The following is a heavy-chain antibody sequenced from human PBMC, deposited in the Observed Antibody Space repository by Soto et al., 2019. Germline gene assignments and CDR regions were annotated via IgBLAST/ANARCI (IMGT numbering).Heavy chain of an antibody. CDR2: ISGSGGST. J-gene: IGHJ4*02. D-gene: IGHD2-15*01. CDR1: GFTFSSYA. Sequence: GGSLRLSCAASGFTFSSYAMSWVRQAPGKGLEWVSAISGSGGSTYYADSVKGRFTISRDNSKNTLYLQMNSLRAEDTAVYYCAKVGVNENIVVVVAAIGSAYYFDYWGQGTLVTVSS. V-gene: IGHV3-23*01. CDR3: AKVGVNENIVVVVAAIGSAYYFDY.